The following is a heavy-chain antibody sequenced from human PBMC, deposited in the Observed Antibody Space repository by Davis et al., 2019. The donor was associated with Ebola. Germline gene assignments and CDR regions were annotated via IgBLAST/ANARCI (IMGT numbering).Heavy chain of an antibody. J-gene: IGHJ4*02. CDR2: INPNSGGT. CDR3: ASFGQLVESYYFDY. V-gene: IGHV1-2*06. CDR1: GYSFTTYG. Sequence: ASVKVSCKPVGYSFTTYGLSWVRQAPGQGLEWMGRINPNSGGTNYAQKFQGRVTMTRDTSISTAYMELSRLRSDDTAVYYCASFGQLVESYYFDYWGQGTLVTVSS. D-gene: IGHD1-1*01.